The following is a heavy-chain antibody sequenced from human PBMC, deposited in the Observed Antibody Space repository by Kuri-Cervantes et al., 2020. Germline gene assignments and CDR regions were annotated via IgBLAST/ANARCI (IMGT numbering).Heavy chain of an antibody. CDR1: GGSFSGYY. CDR3: AGDSGWYGAVGFSEK. D-gene: IGHD6-19*01. CDR2: INHSGST. J-gene: IGHJ4*02. V-gene: IGHV4-34*01. Sequence: SETLSLTCAVYGGSFSGYYWSWIRQPPGKGLEWIGEINHSGSTNYNPPLKSRVTISVDTSKNQFSLKLSSVTAADTAVYYCAGDSGWYGAVGFSEKWGQGTLVTVSS.